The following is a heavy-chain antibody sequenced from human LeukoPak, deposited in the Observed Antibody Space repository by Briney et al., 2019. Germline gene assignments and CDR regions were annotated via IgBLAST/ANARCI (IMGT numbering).Heavy chain of an antibody. Sequence: GGSLRLSCAASGFTFSSYAMHWVRQAPGKGLEWVAVISYDGSNKYYADSVKGRFTISRDNSKNTLYLQMNSLRAEDTAVYYCARGPIYDFWSGYYKARSSGYYYGMDVWGQGTTVTVSS. CDR3: ARGPIYDFWSGYYKARSSGYYYGMDV. D-gene: IGHD3-3*01. V-gene: IGHV3-30-3*01. J-gene: IGHJ6*02. CDR1: GFTFSSYA. CDR2: ISYDGSNK.